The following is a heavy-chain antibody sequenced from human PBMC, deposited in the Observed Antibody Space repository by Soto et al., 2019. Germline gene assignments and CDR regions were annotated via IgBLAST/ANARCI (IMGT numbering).Heavy chain of an antibody. CDR1: GGSISSGGYY. D-gene: IGHD2-2*02. CDR3: ARDPFAYCSSTSCYRDAFDI. V-gene: IGHV4-31*03. Sequence: QVQLQESGPGLVKPSQTLSLTCTVSGGSISSGGYYWSWIRQHPGKGLEWIGYIYYSGSTYYNPSLKSRVTISVDTSKNQFSLKLSSVTAADTAVYYCARDPFAYCSSTSCYRDAFDIWGQGTMVTVSS. CDR2: IYYSGST. J-gene: IGHJ3*02.